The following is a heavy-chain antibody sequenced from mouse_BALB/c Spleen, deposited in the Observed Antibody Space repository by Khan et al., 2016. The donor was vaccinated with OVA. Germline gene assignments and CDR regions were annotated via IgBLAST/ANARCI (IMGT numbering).Heavy chain of an antibody. D-gene: IGHD1-1*01. CDR3: GGSFHCGSSSGFGY. V-gene: IGHV1-69*02. CDR2: IDPSDSYT. Sequence: QVQLQQPGAELVKPGASVKLSCKASGYPLTSYWLHWVNQRPGQGLEWIGEIDPSDSYTNYNQMFKGKATVTVDKSSSTTYMQLSSLTSEDSAVYFYGGSFHCGSSSGFGYWGQGTLVTVSA. CDR1: GYPLTSYW. J-gene: IGHJ3*02.